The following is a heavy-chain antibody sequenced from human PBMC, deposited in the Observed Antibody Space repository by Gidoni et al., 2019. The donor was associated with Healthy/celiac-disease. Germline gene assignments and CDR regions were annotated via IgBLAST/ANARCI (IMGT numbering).Heavy chain of an antibody. D-gene: IGHD3-22*01. Sequence: EVQLVESGGGLVQPGGSLSLSCSASGSTFSSYDMHWVRQATGKGLEWVSAIGTAGDAYYPGSVKGRFTISRENAKNSLYLQMNSLRAGDTAVYYCARGYYDSSGYPYYFDYWGQGTLVTVSS. CDR1: GSTFSSYD. CDR2: IGTAGDA. V-gene: IGHV3-13*01. CDR3: ARGYYDSSGYPYYFDY. J-gene: IGHJ4*02.